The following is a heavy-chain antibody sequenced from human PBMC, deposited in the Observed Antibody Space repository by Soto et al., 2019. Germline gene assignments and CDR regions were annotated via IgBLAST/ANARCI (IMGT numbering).Heavy chain of an antibody. J-gene: IGHJ6*02. CDR1: GDSITGDNW. Sequence: QVQLQESGPGLVQPSGTLSLTCAVSGDSITGDNWWSWVRQPPGKGLEWIGEIHHSGATNYNPSLKSRVTISVDKPQHQFSLKLNSVTAANTAMFYCATQGFYRMGVWGRGTTVTVSS. V-gene: IGHV4-4*02. CDR3: ATQGFYRMGV. CDR2: IHHSGAT.